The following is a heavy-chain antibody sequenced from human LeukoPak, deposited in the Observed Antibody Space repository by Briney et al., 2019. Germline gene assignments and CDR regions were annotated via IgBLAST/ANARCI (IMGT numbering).Heavy chain of an antibody. D-gene: IGHD5-12*01. CDR1: GGSISNFY. V-gene: IGHV4-4*07. CDR2: IYSSEDT. J-gene: IGHJ4*02. Sequence: PSETLSLTCTVSGGSISNFYWNWIRQPAGKGLEWIGRIYSSEDTNYNPSLKSRVSLSVDTSNNQFSLKLNSVTAADTAVYYCAREATESGYPYYVDYWAQGILVTVSS. CDR3: AREATESGYPYYVDY.